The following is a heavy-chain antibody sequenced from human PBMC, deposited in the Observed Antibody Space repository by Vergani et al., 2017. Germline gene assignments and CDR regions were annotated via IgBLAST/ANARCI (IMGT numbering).Heavy chain of an antibody. D-gene: IGHD3-3*01. CDR1: GFSLSNARMG. J-gene: IGHJ4*02. CDR3: AHSLLRFLEWSYYFDY. V-gene: IGHV2-26*01. CDR2: IFSNDEK. Sequence: QVTLKESGPVLVKPTETLTLTCTVSGFSLSNARMGVSWIRQPPGKALEWLAHIFSNDEKSYSTSLKSRLTISKDTSKSQVVLTMTNMDPVDTATYYCAHSLLRFLEWSYYFDYWGQGTLVTVSS.